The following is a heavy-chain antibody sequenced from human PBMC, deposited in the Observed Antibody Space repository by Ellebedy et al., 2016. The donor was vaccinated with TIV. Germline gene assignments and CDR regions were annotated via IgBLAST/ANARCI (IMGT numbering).Heavy chain of an antibody. Sequence: PGGSLRLSCAPSGFTVSSNYMSWVPQAPGKGLEWVSVIYSGGSTYYADSVKGRFTISRDNSKNTLYLQMNSLRAEDTAVYYCARELHWYFDLWGRGTLVTVSS. D-gene: IGHD2-15*01. CDR2: IYSGGST. CDR3: ARELHWYFDL. J-gene: IGHJ2*01. CDR1: GFTVSSNY. V-gene: IGHV3-66*01.